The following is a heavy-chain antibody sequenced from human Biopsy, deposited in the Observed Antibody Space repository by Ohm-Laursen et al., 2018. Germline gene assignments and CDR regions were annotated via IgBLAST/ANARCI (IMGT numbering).Heavy chain of an antibody. V-gene: IGHV4-61*01. CDR2: IYNRGSTA. CDR3: ARGMRSSGWPYFDS. CDR1: GDSVSGGSFY. D-gene: IGHD6-19*01. Sequence: GTLSLTCPVSGDSVSGGSFYWTWIRQPPGQGLEYIGYIYNRGSTANYNPSLESRVTMSVDMPKYQFSLKLSSVTAADTAIYYCARGMRSSGWPYFDSWGQGTLVTVSS. J-gene: IGHJ4*02.